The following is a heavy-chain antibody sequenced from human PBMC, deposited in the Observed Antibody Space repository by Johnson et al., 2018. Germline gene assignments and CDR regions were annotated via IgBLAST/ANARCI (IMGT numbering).Heavy chain of an antibody. Sequence: QVQLQQWGAGLLKXSETLSLXCAVKGGSLSGYHWRWIRQPPGKGLEWIGDTNHRGSTNYDPSLKSRVTISLDTAKNQFSLQLSPVTAADTAVYYCARGHQWLERFNYYYYMDGWGKGTTVTVSS. CDR3: ARGHQWLERFNYYYYMDG. V-gene: IGHV4-34*01. D-gene: IGHD6-19*01. CDR2: TNHRGST. CDR1: GGSLSGYH. J-gene: IGHJ6*03.